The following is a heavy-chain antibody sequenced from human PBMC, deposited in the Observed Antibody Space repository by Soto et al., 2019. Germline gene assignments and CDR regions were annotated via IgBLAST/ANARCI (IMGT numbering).Heavy chain of an antibody. CDR1: GYTFTGYY. D-gene: IGHD3-10*01. CDR2: INPNSGGT. CDR3: ARDYYGSGSYLPGFQH. J-gene: IGHJ1*01. Sequence: ASVKVSCKASGYTFTGYYMRWVRQAPGQGLEWMGWINPNSGGTNYAQKFQGWVTMTRDTSISTAYMELSRLRSDDTAVYYCARDYYGSGSYLPGFQHWGQGTLVTVSS. V-gene: IGHV1-2*04.